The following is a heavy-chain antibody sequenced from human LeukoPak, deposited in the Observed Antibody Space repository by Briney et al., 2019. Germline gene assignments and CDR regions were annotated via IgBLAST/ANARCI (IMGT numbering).Heavy chain of an antibody. CDR3: ARVLRYCSGGNCYSGGLGYMDV. CDR1: GFSLSNYG. J-gene: IGHJ6*03. CDR2: ITGSSGTA. D-gene: IGHD2-15*01. V-gene: IGHV3-21*04. Sequence: PGGSLRLSCAASGFSLSNYGMNWVRQAPGKGLEWVSGITGSSGTAYYAGSVKGRFTISRDNAKNSLFLQMNSLRAEDTAVYYCARVLRYCSGGNCYSGGLGYMDVWGKGTTVTISS.